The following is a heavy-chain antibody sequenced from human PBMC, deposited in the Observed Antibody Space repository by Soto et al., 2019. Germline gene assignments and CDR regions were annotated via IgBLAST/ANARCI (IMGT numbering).Heavy chain of an antibody. CDR3: AKDSGNSGSYGYFDY. CDR2: ISWNSGSI. D-gene: IGHD1-26*01. V-gene: IGHV3-9*01. J-gene: IGHJ4*02. Sequence: SLKISCAASGFTFDDYAMHWVRQAPGKGLEWVSGISWNSGSIGYADSVKGRFTISRDNAKNSLYLQMNSLRAEDTALYYCAKDSGNSGSYGYFDYWGQGTLVTVSS. CDR1: GFTFDDYA.